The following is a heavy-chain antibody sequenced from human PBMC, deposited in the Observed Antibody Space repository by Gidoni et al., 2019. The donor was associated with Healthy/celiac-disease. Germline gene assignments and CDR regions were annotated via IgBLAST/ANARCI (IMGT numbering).Heavy chain of an antibody. J-gene: IGHJ3*02. D-gene: IGHD3-10*01. Sequence: QVQLQESGPGLVKPSETLSLTCTVSGGSISRYYWSWIRQPPGKGLEWIGYIYYSGSTNYNPSLKSRVTISVDTSKNQFSLKLSSVTAADTAVYYCARDGGGPLMVSGHDAFDIWGQGTMVTVSS. CDR2: IYYSGST. CDR3: ARDGGGPLMVSGHDAFDI. CDR1: GGSISRYY. V-gene: IGHV4-59*01.